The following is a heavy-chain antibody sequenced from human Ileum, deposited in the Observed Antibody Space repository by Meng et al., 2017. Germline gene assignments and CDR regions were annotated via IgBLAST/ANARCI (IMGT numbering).Heavy chain of an antibody. CDR2: INPDGSNP. CDR1: GFTFTDHW. J-gene: IGHJ1*01. V-gene: IGHV3-74*01. Sequence: EVSRVESGGGLAPLGGALGLACAASGFTFTDHWVHWVRQGPGKGRVWVSRINPDGSNPTYADSVKGRFTISRDNAKNTVYLQMNSLRAEDSALYYRTNDRLNHWGQGALVTVSS. CDR3: TNDRLNH. D-gene: IGHD1-1*01.